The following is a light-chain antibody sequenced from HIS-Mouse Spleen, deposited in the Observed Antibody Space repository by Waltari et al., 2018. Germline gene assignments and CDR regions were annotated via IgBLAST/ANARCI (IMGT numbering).Light chain of an antibody. CDR3: CSYAGSYTLV. V-gene: IGLV2-11*02. J-gene: IGLJ3*02. Sequence: QSALTQPRSVSGSPGQSVTIPCTGTSIDFGGYNYVSWYQQHPGKAPKLMIYDVSKRPSGVPDRFSGSKSGNTASLTISGLQAEDEADYYCCSYAGSYTLVFGGGTKLTVL. CDR1: SIDFGGYNY. CDR2: DVS.